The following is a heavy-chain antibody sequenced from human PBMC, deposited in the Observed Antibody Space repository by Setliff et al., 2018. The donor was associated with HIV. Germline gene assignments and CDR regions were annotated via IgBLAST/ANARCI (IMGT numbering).Heavy chain of an antibody. CDR2: ISNSGKI. J-gene: IGHJ3*02. CDR1: GCSISTNEW. CDR3: ARTVPHSAAQDAFDI. Sequence: ETLSLTCAVSGCSISTNEWWGWIRQPPGKGLAWIGYISNSGKIYYDPSLNSRVTLSADTSKNQLSLKLTSVTAEDTGVYYCARTVPHSAAQDAFDIWGQGTVVTVSS. V-gene: IGHV4-28*05. D-gene: IGHD4-4*01.